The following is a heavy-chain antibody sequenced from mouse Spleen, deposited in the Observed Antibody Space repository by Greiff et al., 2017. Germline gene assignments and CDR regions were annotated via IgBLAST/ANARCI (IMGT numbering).Heavy chain of an antibody. D-gene: IGHD1-1*01. CDR1: GYTFTSYT. CDR3: ARVYGSREAWFAY. CDR2: INPSSGYT. V-gene: IGHV1-4*01. J-gene: IGHJ3*01. Sequence: QVQLKQSGAELARPGASVKMSCKASGYTFTSYTMHWVKQRPGQGLEWIGYINPSSGYTKYNQKFKDKATLTADKSSSTAYMQLSSLTSEDSAVYYCARVYGSREAWFAYWGQGTLVTVSA.